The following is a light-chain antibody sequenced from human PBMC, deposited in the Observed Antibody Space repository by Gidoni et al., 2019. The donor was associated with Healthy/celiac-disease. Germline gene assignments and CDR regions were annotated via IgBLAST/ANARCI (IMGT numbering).Light chain of an antibody. J-gene: IGLJ2*01. CDR2: EDN. V-gene: IGLV6-57*04. Sequence: NFMPTPQPSVSESPGKTVTIACTRSSGSIASNDVQWYQQRPGSAHTTVIYEDNQRPSGVPVRFSGSIDSSSNSASLTISGLKTEDEADYYCQSYDSSNVVFGGGTKLAVL. CDR3: QSYDSSNVV. CDR1: SGSIASND.